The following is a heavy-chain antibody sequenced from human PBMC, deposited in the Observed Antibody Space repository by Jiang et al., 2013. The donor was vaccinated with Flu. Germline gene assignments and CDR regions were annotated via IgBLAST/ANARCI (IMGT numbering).Heavy chain of an antibody. D-gene: IGHD6-13*01. CDR1: NASVSSGYYY. CDR3: VRRNSWFYFDY. J-gene: IGHJ4*02. Sequence: PGLVKPSDTLSLTCTVSNASVSSGYYYWGWIRQPPGKGLEYVGTIYYSGSTYYNPSLKSRVTISLGMSKNQFSLRLKSVTAADTAVYYCVRRNSWFYFDYWGQGALVAVSS. V-gene: IGHV4-39*01. CDR2: IYYSGST.